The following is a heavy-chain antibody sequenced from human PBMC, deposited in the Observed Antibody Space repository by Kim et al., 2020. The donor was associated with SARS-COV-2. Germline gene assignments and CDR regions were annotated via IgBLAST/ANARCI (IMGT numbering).Heavy chain of an antibody. D-gene: IGHD6-19*01. J-gene: IGHJ4*02. CDR3: AKDRGGSGWSVFDY. Sequence: GGSLRLSCAASGFTFSNNAMTWVRQAPGRGLEWVSTIRASAETTYYADSVNGRFTISSDSSKHTLYLQLNSLRADGTAVYYCAKDRGGSGWSVFDYWGQGTLVTVSS. CDR2: IRASAETT. CDR1: GFTFSNNA. V-gene: IGHV3-23*01.